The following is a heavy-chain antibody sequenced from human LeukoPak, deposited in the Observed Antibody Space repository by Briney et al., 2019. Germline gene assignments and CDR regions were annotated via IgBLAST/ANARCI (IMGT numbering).Heavy chain of an antibody. CDR2: ISYDGSNK. Sequence: GGSLRLSCEASGFTFSSYPLPWVPKAPAKGLEGGAVISYDGSNKYYADSVKGRFTISRDNSKNTLYLQTNSLRVEDTAVYYCARTPLWFGELSYPPDYWGQGTLVTVSS. D-gene: IGHD3-10*01. CDR1: GFTFSSYP. J-gene: IGHJ4*02. CDR3: ARTPLWFGELSYPPDY. V-gene: IGHV3-30*04.